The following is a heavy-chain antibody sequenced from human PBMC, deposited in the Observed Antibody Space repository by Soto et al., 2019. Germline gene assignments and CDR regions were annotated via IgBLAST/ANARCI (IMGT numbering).Heavy chain of an antibody. CDR2: INSDGSST. V-gene: IGHV3-74*01. CDR3: ARGGSSWYGYYYYGMDV. D-gene: IGHD6-13*01. Sequence: EVQLVESGGGLVQPGGSLRLSCAASGFTFSSYWMHWVRQAPGKGLVWVSRINSDGSSTSYADSVKGRFTISRDNAKNTLYLQMNSLRAEDTAVYYCARGGSSWYGYYYYGMDVWGQGTTVTVSS. CDR1: GFTFSSYW. J-gene: IGHJ6*02.